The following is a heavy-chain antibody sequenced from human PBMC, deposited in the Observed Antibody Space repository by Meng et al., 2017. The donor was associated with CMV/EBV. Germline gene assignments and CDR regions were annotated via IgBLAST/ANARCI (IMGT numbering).Heavy chain of an antibody. D-gene: IGHD3-10*01. J-gene: IGHJ5*02. Sequence: ASVKVSCKASGGTFSSYAISWVRQAPGQGLEWMGWINPNSGGTNYAQKFQGRVTMARDTSISTAYMELSRLRSEDTAVYYCARGGLYYYGSGTRPPRAWFDPWGQGTLVTVSS. V-gene: IGHV1-2*02. CDR2: INPNSGGT. CDR1: GGTFSSYA. CDR3: ARGGLYYYGSGTRPPRAWFDP.